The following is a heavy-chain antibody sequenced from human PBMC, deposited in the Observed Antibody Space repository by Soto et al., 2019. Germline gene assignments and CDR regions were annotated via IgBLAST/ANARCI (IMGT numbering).Heavy chain of an antibody. CDR1: GGSISSGSYY. J-gene: IGHJ4*02. CDR2: IFHSGNT. V-gene: IGHV4-31*03. D-gene: IGHD2-8*01. CDR3: ARDRMAIEY. Sequence: PSATLSLTCTVSGGSISSGSYYWSWIRQHPGKGLEWIGYIFHSGNTYYNPSLKSRVSISVDTSKNQFSLKLTSVTAADTAVYYCARDRMAIEYWGQGTLVTVSS.